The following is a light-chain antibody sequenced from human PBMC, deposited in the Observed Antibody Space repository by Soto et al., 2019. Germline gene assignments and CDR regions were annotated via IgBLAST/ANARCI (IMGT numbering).Light chain of an antibody. V-gene: IGLV2-11*01. CDR1: SSDVGGYNN. CDR2: DVN. J-gene: IGLJ2*01. CDR3: CSYAGSYTFV. Sequence: QSALTQPRSVSGSPGQSVTISCTGTSSDVGGYNNVSWYQHHPGKAPKLMIYDVNKRPSGVPDRFSGSKSGNTASLTTSGLQAEDEADYYCCSYAGSYTFVFGGGTKLTVL.